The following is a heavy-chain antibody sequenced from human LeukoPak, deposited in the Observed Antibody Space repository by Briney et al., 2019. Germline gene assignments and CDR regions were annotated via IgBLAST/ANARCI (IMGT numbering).Heavy chain of an antibody. Sequence: GGSLRLSCAASGFTFSSYGMHWVRQAPGKGLEWVAVIWYDGSNKYYADSVKGRFTISRDNSKNTLYPQMNSLRAEDTAVYYCARLPNSSGWSYFDYWGQGTLVTVSS. J-gene: IGHJ4*02. CDR1: GFTFSSYG. CDR2: IWYDGSNK. V-gene: IGHV3-33*01. D-gene: IGHD6-19*01. CDR3: ARLPNSSGWSYFDY.